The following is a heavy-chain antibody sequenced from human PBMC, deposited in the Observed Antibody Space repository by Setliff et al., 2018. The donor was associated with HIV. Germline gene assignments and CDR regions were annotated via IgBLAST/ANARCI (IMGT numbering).Heavy chain of an antibody. D-gene: IGHD7-27*01. Sequence: TLSLTCAVYGGSFSDYYWSWIRQPPGKGLEWIGEINHSGRTIQSPSLGSRVTISIDTSKNQFSLKLSSVSAADTAVYYCARHPTHINWGSFVARNYYYYYYMDVWGKGTTVTVSS. J-gene: IGHJ6*03. V-gene: IGHV4-34*01. CDR3: ARHPTHINWGSFVARNYYYYYYMDV. CDR1: GGSFSDYY. CDR2: INHSGRT.